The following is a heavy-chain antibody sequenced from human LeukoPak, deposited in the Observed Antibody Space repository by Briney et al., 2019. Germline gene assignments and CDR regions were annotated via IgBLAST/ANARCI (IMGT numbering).Heavy chain of an antibody. CDR2: INHSGST. J-gene: IGHJ4*02. CDR1: GGSFSGCY. V-gene: IGHV4-34*01. CDR3: AREEMALTLYYFDY. D-gene: IGHD5-24*01. Sequence: SETLSLTCAVYGGSFSGCYWSWIRQPPGKGLEWIGEINHSGSTNYNPSLKSRVTISVDTSKNQFSLKLSSVTAADTAVYYCAREEMALTLYYFDYWGQGTLVTVSS.